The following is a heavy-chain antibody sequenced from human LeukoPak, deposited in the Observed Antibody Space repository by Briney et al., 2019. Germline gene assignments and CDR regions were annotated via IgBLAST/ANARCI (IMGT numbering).Heavy chain of an antibody. J-gene: IGHJ4*02. D-gene: IGHD3-16*02. V-gene: IGHV3-30-3*01. CDR2: ISYDGSNK. Sequence: QSGGSLRLSCAASGFTFSSYAMHWVRQAPGKGLEWVAVISYDGSNKYYADSVKGRFTISRDNSKNTLYLQMNSLRAEDTAVYYCASCTSGVMITFGGVIAQPDDYWGQGTLVTVSS. CDR3: ASCTSGVMITFGGVIAQPDDY. CDR1: GFTFSSYA.